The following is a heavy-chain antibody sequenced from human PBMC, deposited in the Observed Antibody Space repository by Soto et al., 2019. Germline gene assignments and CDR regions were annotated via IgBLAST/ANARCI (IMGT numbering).Heavy chain of an antibody. V-gene: IGHV3-30-3*01. J-gene: IGHJ4*02. Sequence: GGSLRLSCAASGFTFSSYAMHWVRQAPGKGLEWVAVISYDGSNKYYADSVKGRFTISRDNSKNTLYLQMNSLRAEDTAVYYCARVWAGTGIFDYWGQGTLVTVSS. CDR2: ISYDGSNK. D-gene: IGHD6-19*01. CDR3: ARVWAGTGIFDY. CDR1: GFTFSSYA.